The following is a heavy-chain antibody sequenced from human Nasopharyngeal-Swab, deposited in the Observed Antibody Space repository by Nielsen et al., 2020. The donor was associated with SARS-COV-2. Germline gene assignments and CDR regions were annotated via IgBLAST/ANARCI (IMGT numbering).Heavy chain of an antibody. Sequence: ASVKVSCKASGYTFTSYYINWVRQDTGQGLEWMGWMNPNSGNTGYEQKFQGRVTMTRNTSISKAYMELRSLRSEDTAVYYCARATTRSITIFGVVIPNWFDPWGQGTLVTVSS. CDR2: MNPNSGNT. J-gene: IGHJ5*02. D-gene: IGHD3-3*01. CDR1: GYTFTSYY. V-gene: IGHV1-8*01. CDR3: ARATTRSITIFGVVIPNWFDP.